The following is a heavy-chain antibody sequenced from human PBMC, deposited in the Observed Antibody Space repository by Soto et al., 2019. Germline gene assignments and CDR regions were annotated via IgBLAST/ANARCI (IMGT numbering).Heavy chain of an antibody. CDR1: GYSFNTYW. Sequence: PGESLKISCKGSGYSFNTYWIGWVRQMPGKGLEWMGIIYPGDSNTRYSPSLQGHVTISAATSSSTAFVQWSSLEASDSAMCYRASAYVYDFENSNYYRDAFDIWGQGTLVTVSS. CDR3: ASAYVYDFENSNYYRDAFDI. V-gene: IGHV5-51*01. D-gene: IGHD3-22*01. J-gene: IGHJ3*02. CDR2: IYPGDSNT.